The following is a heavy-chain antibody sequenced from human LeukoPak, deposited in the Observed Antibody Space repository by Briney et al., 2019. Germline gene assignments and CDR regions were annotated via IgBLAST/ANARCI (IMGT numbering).Heavy chain of an antibody. V-gene: IGHV5-51*01. CDR3: AKGPYDSSGHYIALDY. CDR1: GYSFTSYW. J-gene: IGHJ4*02. CDR2: IYPGDSDT. D-gene: IGHD3-22*01. Sequence: GESLKISCKGSGYSFTSYWIGWVRQMPGKGLEWMGIIYPGDSDTRYSPSFQGQVTISADKSISTAYLQWSSLKASDTAMYYCAKGPYDSSGHYIALDYWGQGTLVTVSS.